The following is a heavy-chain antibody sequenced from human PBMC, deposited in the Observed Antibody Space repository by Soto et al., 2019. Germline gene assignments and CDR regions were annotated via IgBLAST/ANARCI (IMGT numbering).Heavy chain of an antibody. CDR1: GGSISSGGYY. CDR3: ARGRGYYDFWSGSGKTSYGMDV. V-gene: IGHV4-31*03. J-gene: IGHJ6*02. Sequence: SETLSLTCTVSGGSISSGGYYWSWIRQHPGKGLEWIGYIYYSGSTYYNPSLRSRVTISVDTSKNQLSLKLSSVTAADTAVYYCARGRGYYDFWSGSGKTSYGMDVWGQGTTVTVSS. D-gene: IGHD3-3*01. CDR2: IYYSGST.